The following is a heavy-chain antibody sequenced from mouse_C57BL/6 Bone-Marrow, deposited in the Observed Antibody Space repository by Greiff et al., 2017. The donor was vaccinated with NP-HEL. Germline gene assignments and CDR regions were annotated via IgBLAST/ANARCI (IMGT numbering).Heavy chain of an antibody. CDR3: TRGYGGFFAY. D-gene: IGHD1-1*01. J-gene: IGHJ3*01. CDR2: IDPETGGT. CDR1: GYTFTDYE. V-gene: IGHV1-15*01. Sequence: VKLVESGAELVRPGASVTLSCKASGYTFTDYEMHWVKQTPVHGLEWIGAIDPETGGTAYNQKFKGKAILTADKSSSTAYMELRSLTSEDSAVYYCTRGYGGFFAYWGQGTLVTVSA.